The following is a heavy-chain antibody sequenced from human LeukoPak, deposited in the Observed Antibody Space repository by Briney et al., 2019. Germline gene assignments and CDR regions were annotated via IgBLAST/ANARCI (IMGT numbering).Heavy chain of an antibody. CDR2: IRSDGSSK. D-gene: IGHD4-17*01. J-gene: IGHJ4*02. V-gene: IGHV3-30*02. CDR1: GFTFRSYG. Sequence: PGGSLRLSCAASGFTFRSYGLHWVRQAPGKGLEWVALIRSDGSSKDYADSVKGRFTISRDASKNTVYLQMNSLRAEDTAVYSCAKWSGDYPSYYLDYWGQGTLVTASS. CDR3: AKWSGDYPSYYLDY.